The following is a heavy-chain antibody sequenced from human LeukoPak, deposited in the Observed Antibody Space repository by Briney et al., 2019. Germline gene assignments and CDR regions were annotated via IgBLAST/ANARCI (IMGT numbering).Heavy chain of an antibody. J-gene: IGHJ4*02. Sequence: HPGGSLRLSCAASGFTFTNYAMSWVRQAPGKGLEWVSSISASGSSTYYADSVKGRFTISRDYSKNTLDLQISSLRVEDTALYYCAKEGSRLGIYGVGFDQWGQGTLVTVSS. D-gene: IGHD7-27*01. CDR3: AKEGSRLGIYGVGFDQ. CDR1: GFTFTNYA. V-gene: IGHV3-23*01. CDR2: ISASGSST.